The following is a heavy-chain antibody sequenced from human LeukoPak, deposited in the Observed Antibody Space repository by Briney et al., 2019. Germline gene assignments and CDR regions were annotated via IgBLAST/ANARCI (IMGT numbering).Heavy chain of an antibody. D-gene: IGHD6-19*01. CDR3: ARDGSGYGSGWTYFDY. CDR2: ISSSSSYI. Sequence: PGGSLRLSCAASGFTFSSYSMNWVRQAPGKGLEWVSSISSSSSYIYYADSVKGRFTISRDNAKNSLYLQMNGLRAEDTAVYYCARDGSGYGSGWTYFDYWGQGTLVTVSS. J-gene: IGHJ4*02. V-gene: IGHV3-21*01. CDR1: GFTFSSYS.